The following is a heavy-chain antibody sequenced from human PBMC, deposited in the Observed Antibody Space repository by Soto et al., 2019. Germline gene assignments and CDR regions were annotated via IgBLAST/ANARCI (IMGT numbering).Heavy chain of an antibody. D-gene: IGHD2-15*01. J-gene: IGHJ3*02. V-gene: IGHV4-59*11. CDR3: ARLQYTVVTALDI. Sequence: QVQLQESGPRLVKPSETLSLTCSVSGVSIGSHFWSWIRQAPGKGPELVGYIYHTVNTNYNPAIKSRATISMDTSENQLSLQLSSVTAADTAVYYCARLQYTVVTALDIWGQGTMVTVSS. CDR2: IYHTVNT. CDR1: GVSIGSHF.